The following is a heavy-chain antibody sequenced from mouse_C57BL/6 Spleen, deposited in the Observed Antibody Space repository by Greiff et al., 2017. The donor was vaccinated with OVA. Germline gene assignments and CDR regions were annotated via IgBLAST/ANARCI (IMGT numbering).Heavy chain of an antibody. CDR2: ISSGSSTI. Sequence: EVKLMESGGGLVKPGGSLKLSCAASGFTFSDYGMHWVRQAPEKGLEWVAYISSGSSTIYYADTVKGLFTISRDNAKNTLFLQMTSLRSEATAMYYCARNLRTAMDYWGPGTSVTVSS. D-gene: IGHD3-2*02. J-gene: IGHJ4*01. CDR1: GFTFSDYG. CDR3: ARNLRTAMDY. V-gene: IGHV5-17*01.